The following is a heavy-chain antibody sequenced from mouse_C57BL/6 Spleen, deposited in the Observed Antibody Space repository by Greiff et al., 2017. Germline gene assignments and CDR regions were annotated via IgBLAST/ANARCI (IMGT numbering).Heavy chain of an antibody. CDR1: GFTFSSYG. CDR2: ISSGGSYT. J-gene: IGHJ2*01. Sequence: EVHLVESGGDLVKPGGSLKLSCAASGFTFSSYGMSWVRQTPDKRLEWVATISSGGSYTYYPDSVKGRFTISRDNAKNTLYLQMSSLKSEDTAMYYCARLGRGGYFDYWGQGTTLTVSS. V-gene: IGHV5-6*01. CDR3: ARLGRGGYFDY. D-gene: IGHD4-1*01.